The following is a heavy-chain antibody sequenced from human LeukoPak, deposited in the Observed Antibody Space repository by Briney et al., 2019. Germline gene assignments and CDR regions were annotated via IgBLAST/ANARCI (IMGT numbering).Heavy chain of an antibody. CDR3: ERGRGSSSWYRCYFDY. CDR2: INHSGST. D-gene: IGHD6-13*01. V-gene: IGHV4-34*01. Sequence: SETLSLTCAVYGGSFSGYYWSWIRQPPGKGLEWIGEINHSGSTNYNPSLKSRVTISVDTSKNQFSLKLSSVTAADTAVYYCERGRGSSSWYRCYFDYWGQGTLVTVSS. J-gene: IGHJ4*02. CDR1: GGSFSGYY.